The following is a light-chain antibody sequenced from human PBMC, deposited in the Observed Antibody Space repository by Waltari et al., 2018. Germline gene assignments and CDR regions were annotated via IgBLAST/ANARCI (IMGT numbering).Light chain of an antibody. CDR2: GKN. J-gene: IGLJ2*01. CDR3: NSRDSSGNHSPLVV. CDR1: SLRSYY. V-gene: IGLV3-19*01. Sequence: SSELTQDPAVSVALGQTVRITCQGDSLRSYYASWYQQKPEQAPVLVIYGKNNRPSGIPDRFSGSSSGNTASLTITGAQAEDEADYYCNSRDSSGNHSPLVVFGGGTKLTVL.